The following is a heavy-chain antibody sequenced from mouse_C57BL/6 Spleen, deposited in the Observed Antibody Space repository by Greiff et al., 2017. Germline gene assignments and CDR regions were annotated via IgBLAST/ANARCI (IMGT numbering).Heavy chain of an antibody. J-gene: IGHJ3*01. D-gene: IGHD2-1*01. CDR1: GYAFSSSW. V-gene: IGHV1-82*01. CDR2: IYPGDGDT. Sequence: VKLMESGPELVKPGASVKISCKASGYAFSSSWMNWVKQRPGKGLEWIGRIYPGDGDTNYNGKFKGKATRTADKSSSTAYMQLSSLTSEDSAVYFCAPGNYEAWFAYWGQGTLVTVSA. CDR3: APGNYEAWFAY.